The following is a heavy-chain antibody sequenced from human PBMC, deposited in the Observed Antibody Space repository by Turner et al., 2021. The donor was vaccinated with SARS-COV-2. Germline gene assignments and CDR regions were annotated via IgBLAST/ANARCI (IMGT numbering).Heavy chain of an antibody. CDR1: GSSLRQLS. J-gene: IGHJ6*02. Sequence: QVQLLQSGAEVRKPGASVKVSCKVSGSSLRQLSIHWVRQAPGKGLGGLGGFKPEKGEAIDAKKVKERVTMMEEPFIKPAYMELSSLKSDDTAVYYCKKDIADYDYWRGQVGGGYGMDVWGQGTTVTVSS. D-gene: IGHD3-3*01. CDR2: FKPEKGEA. CDR3: KKDIADYDYWRGQVGGGYGMDV. V-gene: IGHV1-24*01.